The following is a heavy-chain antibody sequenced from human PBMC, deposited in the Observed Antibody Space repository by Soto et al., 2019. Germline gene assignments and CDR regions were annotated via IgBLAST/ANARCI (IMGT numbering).Heavy chain of an antibody. CDR1: GGSISSGGYY. Sequence: QVQLQESGPGLVKPSQTLSLTCTVSGGSISSGGYYWSWIRQHPGKGLEWIGYIYYSGSTYYNPSLESRVTIAVDTSKNQFSLKLSSVTAADTAVYYCARDSDRGYGMDVWGQGTTVTVSS. CDR2: IYYSGST. CDR3: ARDSDRGYGMDV. V-gene: IGHV4-31*03. J-gene: IGHJ6*02. D-gene: IGHD3-10*01.